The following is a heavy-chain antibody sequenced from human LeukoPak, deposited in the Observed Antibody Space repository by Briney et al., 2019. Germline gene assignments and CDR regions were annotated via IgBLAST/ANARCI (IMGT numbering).Heavy chain of an antibody. D-gene: IGHD6-19*01. Sequence: PGGSLRLSCAASGFTVSSNYMSWVRQAPGKGLEWVSVIYSGGSTYYADSVKGRFTISRDNSKNTLYLQMNSLRAEDTAVYYCARDPIAVAGSRTGYSWFDPWGQGTLVTVSS. CDR2: IYSGGST. CDR3: ARDPIAVAGSRTGYSWFDP. CDR1: GFTVSSNY. V-gene: IGHV3-66*01. J-gene: IGHJ5*02.